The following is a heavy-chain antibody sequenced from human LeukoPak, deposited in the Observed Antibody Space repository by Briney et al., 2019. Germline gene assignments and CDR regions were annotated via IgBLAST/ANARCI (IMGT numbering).Heavy chain of an antibody. V-gene: IGHV3-7*01. J-gene: IGHJ4*02. CDR3: ARDLNWETY. CDR1: GFTFSSSA. D-gene: IGHD7-27*01. CDR2: IKTDGSLT. Sequence: GGSLRLSCAASGFTFSSSAMTWVRQAPGKGLEWVANIKTDGSLTYYVDSVKGRFTISRDNAKNSLYLQMNSLRAEDTAVYYCARDLNWETYWGQGTLVSVSS.